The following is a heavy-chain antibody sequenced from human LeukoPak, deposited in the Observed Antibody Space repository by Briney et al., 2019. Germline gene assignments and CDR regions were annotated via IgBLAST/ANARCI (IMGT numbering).Heavy chain of an antibody. CDR2: IVVGSGNT. Sequence: ASVKVSCKASGFTFTSSATQWVRQARGQRLEWIGWIVVGSGNTNYAQKFQERVTITRDMSTSTAYMELSSLRSEDTAVYYCAASSGYYFDYYYYYMDVWGKGTTVTVSS. CDR1: GFTFTSSA. J-gene: IGHJ6*03. CDR3: AASSGYYFDYYYYYMDV. V-gene: IGHV1-58*02. D-gene: IGHD3-22*01.